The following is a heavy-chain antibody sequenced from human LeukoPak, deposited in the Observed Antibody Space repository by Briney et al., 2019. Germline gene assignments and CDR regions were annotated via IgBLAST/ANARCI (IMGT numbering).Heavy chain of an antibody. CDR1: GFSFYVYP. V-gene: IGHV3-43*01. J-gene: IGHJ4*02. CDR2: ITRDGGYT. CDR3: ATERSRYFHH. Sequence: GGPLTLPCAASGFSFYVYPLHWVRAPPGKGLELVPLITRDGGYTYYAASVQGRFTISRDVSKNSLFLQMNYLTTDDTALYYGATERSRYFHHWGQGTLVTVSS.